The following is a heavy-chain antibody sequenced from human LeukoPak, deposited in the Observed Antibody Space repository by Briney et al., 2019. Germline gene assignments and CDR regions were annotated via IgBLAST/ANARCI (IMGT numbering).Heavy chain of an antibody. CDR2: INPNSGGT. V-gene: IGHV1-2*02. D-gene: IGHD4-17*01. Sequence: ASVKVSCKASGYTFTDYYMHWVRQAPGQGLEWMGWINPNSGGTSYAQKFQGGVTMTTGTSISTAYLELSRLKSDDTAVYFCARGSTTVTTFYFDLWGRGTLVTVSS. J-gene: IGHJ2*01. CDR3: ARGSTTVTTFYFDL. CDR1: GYTFTDYY.